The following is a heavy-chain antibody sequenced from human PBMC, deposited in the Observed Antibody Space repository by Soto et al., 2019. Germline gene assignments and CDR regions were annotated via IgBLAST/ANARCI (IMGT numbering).Heavy chain of an antibody. Sequence: TGGSLRLSCAASGFTFSSYAMSWVRQAPGKGLEWVSAISGSGGSTYYADSVKGRFTISRDNSKNTLYLQMNSLRAEDTAVYYCAKDIGDGLGLDYWGQGTLVTVSS. CDR1: GFTFSSYA. CDR3: AKDIGDGLGLDY. J-gene: IGHJ4*02. V-gene: IGHV3-23*01. D-gene: IGHD3-10*01. CDR2: ISGSGGST.